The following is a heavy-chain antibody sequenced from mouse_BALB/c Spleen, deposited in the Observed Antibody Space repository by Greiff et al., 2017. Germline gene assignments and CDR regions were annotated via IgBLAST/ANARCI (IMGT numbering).Heavy chain of an antibody. J-gene: IGHJ4*01. V-gene: IGHV1-14*01. CDR2: INPYNDGT. D-gene: IGHD1-1*01. Sequence: EVKLQESGPELVKPGASVKMSCKASGYTFTSYVMHWVKQKPGQGLEWIGYINPYNDGTKYNEKFKGKATLTSDKSSSTAYMELSSLTSEDSAVYYCAKDPTLYAMDYWGQGTSVTVSS. CDR1: GYTFTSYV. CDR3: AKDPTLYAMDY.